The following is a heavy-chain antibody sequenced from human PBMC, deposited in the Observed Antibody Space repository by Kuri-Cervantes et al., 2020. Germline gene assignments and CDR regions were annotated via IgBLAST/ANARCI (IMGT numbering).Heavy chain of an antibody. Sequence: GGSLRLSCAASGFTFSSYAMSWVRQAPGKGLEWVSAISGSGGSTYYADSVKGRFTISRDNSKNTLYLQMNSLRAEDTAVYYCARDQDGIVVVTAIYFDYWGQGTLVTVSS. CDR1: GFTFSSYA. V-gene: IGHV3-23*01. CDR2: ISGSGGST. J-gene: IGHJ4*02. D-gene: IGHD2-21*02. CDR3: ARDQDGIVVVTAIYFDY.